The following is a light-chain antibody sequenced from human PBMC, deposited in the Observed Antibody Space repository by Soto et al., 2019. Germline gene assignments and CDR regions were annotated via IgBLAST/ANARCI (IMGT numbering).Light chain of an antibody. J-gene: IGLJ1*01. Sequence: QSALTQPASVSGSPGQSITISCTGTSSDVGGYNYVSWYQQHPGKAPKLMIYDVSNRPSGVSNRFSGSKSGKTSSLTISGLQADDEADYYCSSYTSSSTRGFGTGTKHTVL. CDR3: SSYTSSSTRG. CDR2: DVS. CDR1: SSDVGGYNY. V-gene: IGLV2-14*01.